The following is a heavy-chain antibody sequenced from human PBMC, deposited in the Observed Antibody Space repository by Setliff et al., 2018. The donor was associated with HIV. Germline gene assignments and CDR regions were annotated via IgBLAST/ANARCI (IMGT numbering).Heavy chain of an antibody. Sequence: GGSLRLSCAASGFTFSDYYMSWIRQAPGKGLKWVSYISSSSSYTNYADSVKGRFTISRDNLKKRVYLQMSSLRAEDTAVYFCARDTGQLVYYFDSWGQGTLVTVS. CDR1: GFTFSDYY. CDR3: ARDTGQLVYYFDS. D-gene: IGHD6-6*01. CDR2: ISSSSSYT. J-gene: IGHJ4*02. V-gene: IGHV3-11*05.